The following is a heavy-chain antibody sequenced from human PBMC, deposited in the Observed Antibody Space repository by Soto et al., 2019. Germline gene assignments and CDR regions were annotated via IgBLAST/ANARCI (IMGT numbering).Heavy chain of an antibody. CDR3: ARPALLWFGEGVASIGSNYYYYMDV. Sequence: ASETLSLTCTVSGGSISSSSYYWGWIRQPPGKGLEWIGSIYYSGSTYYNPSLKSRVTISVDMSKNQFSLKLSSVTAADTAVYYCARPALLWFGEGVASIGSNYYYYMDVWGKGTTVTVSS. D-gene: IGHD3-10*01. V-gene: IGHV4-39*01. CDR2: IYYSGST. CDR1: GGSISSSSYY. J-gene: IGHJ6*03.